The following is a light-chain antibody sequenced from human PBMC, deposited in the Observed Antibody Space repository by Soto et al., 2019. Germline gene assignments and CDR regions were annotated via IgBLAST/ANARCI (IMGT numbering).Light chain of an antibody. CDR1: QSVNHW. V-gene: IGKV1-5*01. CDR2: DAS. Sequence: IQMTQYPSTLSASIGERVAISCRASQSVNHWFAWYQRKPGKAPKLLIHDASTLESGIPSRSSGSGSGTEFALTISNLQPQDNATYYCQQYDNIPPTLTFGQGTKVDIK. J-gene: IGKJ1*01. CDR3: QQYDNIPPTLT.